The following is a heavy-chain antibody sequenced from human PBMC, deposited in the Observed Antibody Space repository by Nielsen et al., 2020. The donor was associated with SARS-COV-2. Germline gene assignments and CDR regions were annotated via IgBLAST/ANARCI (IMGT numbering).Heavy chain of an antibody. CDR3: AKGDGDSWSPFLYVDS. Sequence: GESLKISCAASGFTFSSYGMHWVRQAPGKGLEWVAVIWYDGSNKYYADSVKGRFTISRDNSKNTLYLQMNSLRAEDTAVYYCAKGDGDSWSPFLYVDSWGQGTLVTVSS. D-gene: IGHD6-13*01. V-gene: IGHV3-33*06. J-gene: IGHJ4*02. CDR2: IWYDGSNK. CDR1: GFTFSSYG.